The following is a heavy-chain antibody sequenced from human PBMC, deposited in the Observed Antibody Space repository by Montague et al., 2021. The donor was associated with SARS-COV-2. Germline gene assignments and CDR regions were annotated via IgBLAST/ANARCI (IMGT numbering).Heavy chain of an antibody. CDR2: IWHDGSNQ. V-gene: IGHV3-33*01. CDR3: AREDVYDGNSGGMDA. Sequence: SLRLSCAASGFALSSYCMHWVRQAPGKGLEWVADIWHDGSNQYYADSVKGRFTISRDNAKNTLYLQMNSLRAEDTAVYYCAREDVYDGNSGGMDAWGQGTLVTVSS. D-gene: IGHD4-23*01. J-gene: IGHJ6*02. CDR1: GFALSSYC.